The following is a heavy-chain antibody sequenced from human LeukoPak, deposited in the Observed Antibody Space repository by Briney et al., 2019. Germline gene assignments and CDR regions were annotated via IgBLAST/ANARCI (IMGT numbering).Heavy chain of an antibody. J-gene: IGHJ6*03. D-gene: IGHD6-13*01. CDR1: GYSISSGYY. CDR2: IYHSGNT. V-gene: IGHV4-38-2*01. CDR3: ARQGGSSSPYYYYYMDV. Sequence: SETLSLTCAVSGYSISSGYYWGWFRQPPGKGLEWIGCIYHSGNTYYNPSLKSRVSISVHTSKNHFSLMLSSVTAADTAVYYCARQGGSSSPYYYYYMDVWGKGTTATVSS.